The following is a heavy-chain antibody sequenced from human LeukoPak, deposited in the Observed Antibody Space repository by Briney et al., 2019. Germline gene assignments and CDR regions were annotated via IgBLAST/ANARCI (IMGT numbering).Heavy chain of an antibody. CDR2: IYPGDSDT. D-gene: IGHD2-2*01. V-gene: IGHV5-51*01. J-gene: IGHJ2*01. CDR3: ARRSCSSTSCPVPRYFGL. CDR1: GYSFTSYW. Sequence: GESLKISCKGSGYSFTSYWIGWVRQMPGKGLEWMGIIYPGDSDTRYSPSFQGQVTISADKSISTAYLQWSSLKASDTAMYYCARRSCSSTSCPVPRYFGLWGRGTLVTVSS.